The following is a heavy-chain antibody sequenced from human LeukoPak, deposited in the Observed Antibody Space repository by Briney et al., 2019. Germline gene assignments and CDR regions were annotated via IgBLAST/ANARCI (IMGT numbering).Heavy chain of an antibody. V-gene: IGHV1-18*01. Sequence: GASVKVSCKASGYTFTTYGISWVRQAPGQGLEWMGWISAYDGNTNYAQKFQGTVTMTTDTSTSTAYMELRSLRSDDTAVYYCARAALGSSSWYEYYYYMDVWGKGTTVTVSS. J-gene: IGHJ6*03. CDR2: ISAYDGNT. CDR3: ARAALGSSSWYEYYYYMDV. CDR1: GYTFTTYG. D-gene: IGHD6-13*01.